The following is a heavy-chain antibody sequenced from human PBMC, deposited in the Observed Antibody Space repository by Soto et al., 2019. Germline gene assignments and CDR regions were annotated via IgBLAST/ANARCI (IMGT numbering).Heavy chain of an antibody. J-gene: IGHJ6*04. Sequence: GGSLRLSCAASGFTFSSYAMSWVRQAPGKGLEWVSAISGSGGSTYYADSVKGRFTISRDNSKNTLYLQMNSLRAEDTAIYYCAKDRGYYYGSGSRGGMDVWGKGTTVTVSS. V-gene: IGHV3-23*01. CDR3: AKDRGYYYGSGSRGGMDV. CDR2: ISGSGGST. D-gene: IGHD3-10*01. CDR1: GFTFSSYA.